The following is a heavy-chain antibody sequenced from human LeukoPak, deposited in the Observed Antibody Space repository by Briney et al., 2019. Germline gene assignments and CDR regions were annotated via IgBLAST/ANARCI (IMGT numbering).Heavy chain of an antibody. CDR3: TTCSGSYGGGDYFDY. Sequence: PGGSLRLSCAASGFTFSNALMSWVRQAPGKGLEWVGRIKSKTDGGTTDYAAPVKGRFTISRDDSKNTLYLQMNSLKTEDTAVYYCTTCSGSYGGGDYFDYWGQGTLVTVSS. CDR1: GFTFSNAL. CDR2: IKSKTDGGTT. V-gene: IGHV3-15*01. D-gene: IGHD1-26*01. J-gene: IGHJ4*02.